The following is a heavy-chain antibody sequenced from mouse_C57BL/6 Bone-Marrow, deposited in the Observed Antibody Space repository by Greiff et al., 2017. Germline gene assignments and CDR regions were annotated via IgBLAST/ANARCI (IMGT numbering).Heavy chain of an antibody. D-gene: IGHD1-1*01. CDR2: INPSNGGT. CDR1: GYTFTSYW. CDR3: ARSGDYYGSSPWYFDV. Sequence: VQLHQPGTELVKPGASVKLSCKASGYTFTSYWMHWVKQRPGQGLEWIGNINPSNGGTNYNEKFKSKATLTVDKSSSTAYMQLSSLTSEDSAVYYCARSGDYYGSSPWYFDVWGTGTTVTVSS. V-gene: IGHV1-53*01. J-gene: IGHJ1*03.